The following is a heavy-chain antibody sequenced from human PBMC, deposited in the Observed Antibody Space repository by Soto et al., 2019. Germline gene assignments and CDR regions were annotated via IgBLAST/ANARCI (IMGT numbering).Heavy chain of an antibody. D-gene: IGHD2-21*01. Sequence: XETLSLTCAVDGASLSDNYCNWLRQPPGKGFEWIGEINHSGNTNYNPSLRSRVTISIDTSKNQLSLNLRSVSAADTAVYYCARGRGEFDDWGQGNPVTVSS. V-gene: IGHV4-34*01. J-gene: IGHJ5*02. CDR2: INHSGNT. CDR1: GASLSDNY. CDR3: ARGRGEFDD.